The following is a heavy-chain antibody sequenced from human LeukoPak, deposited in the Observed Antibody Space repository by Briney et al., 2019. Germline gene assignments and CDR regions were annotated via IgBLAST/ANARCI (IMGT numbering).Heavy chain of an antibody. CDR3: ARVGYYESSGYYEY. CDR2: INPNSGGT. CDR1: GYTLTDYY. D-gene: IGHD3-22*01. V-gene: IGHV1-2*06. Sequence: PWASVKVSCKASGYTLTDYYMHWVRQAPGQGLEWMGRINPNSGGTNYAQKFQGRVTMTRDTSISTVYMELSRLRSDDTAVYYCARVGYYESSGYYEYWGQGTLVTVSS. J-gene: IGHJ4*02.